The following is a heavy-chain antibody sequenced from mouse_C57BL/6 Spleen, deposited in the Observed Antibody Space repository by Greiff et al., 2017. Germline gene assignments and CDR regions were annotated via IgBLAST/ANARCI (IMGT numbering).Heavy chain of an antibody. CDR1: GYSITSGYY. J-gene: IGHJ2*01. CDR3: ARDGGKTVVAPDY. D-gene: IGHD1-1*01. CDR2: ISYDGSN. V-gene: IGHV3-6*01. Sequence: VQLQQSGPGLVKPSQSLSLTCSVTGYSITSGYYWNWIRQFPGNKLEWMGYISYDGSNNYNPSLKNRISITRDTSKNQFFLKLNSVTTEDTATYYCARDGGKTVVAPDYWGQGTTLTVSS.